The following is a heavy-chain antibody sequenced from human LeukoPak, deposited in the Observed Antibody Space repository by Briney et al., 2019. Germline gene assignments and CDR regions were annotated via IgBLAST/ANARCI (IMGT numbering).Heavy chain of an antibody. Sequence: GGSLRLSCATSGFTFSNAWMNWVRQAPGKGLEWVGRIRSNSDGGTIDYAAPVKGRFTLSRDDSKTTLYLQMNSQQTEDTAVYYCTTDRDALRYWGQGTPVTVSS. V-gene: IGHV3-15*07. J-gene: IGHJ4*02. CDR3: TTDRDALRY. CDR1: GFTFSNAW. D-gene: IGHD2-15*01. CDR2: IRSNSDGGTI.